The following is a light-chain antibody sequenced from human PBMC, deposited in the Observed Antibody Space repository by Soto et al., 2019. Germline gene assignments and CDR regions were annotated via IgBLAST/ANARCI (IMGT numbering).Light chain of an antibody. Sequence: EIVMTQSPATLSVSPGERATLSCRASQSVSSNLAWYQQKPGQAPRLLIYGASIRATGIPARFSGSRSGTEFTLTISSLQSEDFAVYYCQQYNNWPSITFGQGTQLEIK. V-gene: IGKV3D-15*01. CDR2: GAS. CDR3: QQYNNWPSIT. CDR1: QSVSSN. J-gene: IGKJ5*01.